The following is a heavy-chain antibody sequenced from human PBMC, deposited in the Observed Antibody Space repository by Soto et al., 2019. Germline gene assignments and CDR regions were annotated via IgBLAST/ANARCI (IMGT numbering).Heavy chain of an antibody. CDR1: GYTFTSYG. D-gene: IGHD6-13*01. J-gene: IGHJ6*02. Sequence: QVQLVQSGAEVKKPGASVKVSCKASGYTFTSYGISWVRQAPGQGLEWMGWISAYNGNTNYAQKLQGRVTMTTDTSTSTAYMKLRSLRSDDTAVYYCAREGSSSWYDGENYYGMDVWGQGTTVTVSS. V-gene: IGHV1-18*01. CDR3: AREGSSSWYDGENYYGMDV. CDR2: ISAYNGNT.